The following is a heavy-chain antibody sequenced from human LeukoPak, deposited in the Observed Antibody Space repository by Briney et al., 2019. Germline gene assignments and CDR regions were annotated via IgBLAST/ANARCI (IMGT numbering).Heavy chain of an antibody. V-gene: IGHV3-21*04. J-gene: IGHJ4*02. CDR3: AKAPVTTCRGAFCYPFDY. CDR2: ISSSSSYI. Sequence: GGSLRLSCAASGFTFDDYAMHWVRQAPGKGLEWVSSISSSSSYIYYADSVKGRFTISRDSSKNTLFLQMNRLRPEDAAVYYCAKAPVTTCRGAFCYPFDYWGLGTLVTVSS. CDR1: GFTFDDYA. D-gene: IGHD2-15*01.